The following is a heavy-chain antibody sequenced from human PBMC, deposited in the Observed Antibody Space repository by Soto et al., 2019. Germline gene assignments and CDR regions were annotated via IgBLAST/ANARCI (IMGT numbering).Heavy chain of an antibody. CDR3: ARNDMGIQLWFNFDY. V-gene: IGHV5-10-1*01. Sequence: PGESLKISCKGSGYSFTKYWISWVRQMPGKGLEWIVRIDPSDSYTKYSPSFQGHVTISADKSSSTAYLQRSSLKASDTAMYYCARNDMGIQLWFNFDYGGQGTLVTVSS. J-gene: IGHJ4*02. D-gene: IGHD5-18*01. CDR2: IDPSDSYT. CDR1: GYSFTKYW.